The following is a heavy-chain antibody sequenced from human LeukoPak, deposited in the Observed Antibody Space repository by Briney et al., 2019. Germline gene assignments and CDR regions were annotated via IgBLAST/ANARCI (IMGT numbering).Heavy chain of an antibody. J-gene: IGHJ4*02. V-gene: IGHV4-59*01. CDR3: ATGEIRGPSDY. CDR2: IFYSGST. D-gene: IGHD3/OR15-3a*01. Sequence: PSETLSLTCTVSGGSNSNYYWSWIRQPPGKGLEWIGYIFYSGSTNFNPSLEGRVTISVDTSKNQFSLKLSSVTAADTALYYCATGEIRGPSDYWAQGTLVTVSS. CDR1: GGSNSNYY.